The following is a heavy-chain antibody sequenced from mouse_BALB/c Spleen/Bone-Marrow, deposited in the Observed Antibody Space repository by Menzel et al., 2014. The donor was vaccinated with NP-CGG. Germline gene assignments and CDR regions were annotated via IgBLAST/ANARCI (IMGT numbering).Heavy chain of an antibody. Sequence: VQLQQPGPELVNPGASIKISCKASGYTFTDYNIHWVKQSHGKSLEWIGYIYPYNGATGYNQKFNIKATLTVDKSSSTAYMELRSPTSEDSTVYYCAREGGHYDAMDYWGQGTSVTVSS. D-gene: IGHD1-2*01. CDR3: AREGGHYDAMDY. V-gene: IGHV1S29*02. CDR1: GYTFTDYN. J-gene: IGHJ4*01. CDR2: IYPYNGAT.